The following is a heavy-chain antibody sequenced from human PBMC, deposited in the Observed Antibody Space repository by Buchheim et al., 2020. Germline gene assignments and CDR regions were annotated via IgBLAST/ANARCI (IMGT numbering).Heavy chain of an antibody. Sequence: QVQLQESGPGLVKPSETLSLTCTVSGGSISSYYWSWIRQPPGKGLEWIGYIYYSGSTNYNPSLKSRVTISVDTSKNQFSLKLSSVTAADTAVYYCARQVPHYYGSGNRDGSQQAFDYWGQGTL. D-gene: IGHD3-10*01. J-gene: IGHJ4*02. CDR2: IYYSGST. CDR1: GGSISSYY. CDR3: ARQVPHYYGSGNRDGSQQAFDY. V-gene: IGHV4-59*08.